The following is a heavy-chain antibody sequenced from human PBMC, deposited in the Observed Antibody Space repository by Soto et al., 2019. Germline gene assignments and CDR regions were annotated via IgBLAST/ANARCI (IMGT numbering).Heavy chain of an antibody. CDR2: INSHSGDT. CDR3: ARHDGTLAGSYFDF. V-gene: IGHV1-2*02. J-gene: IGHJ4*02. Sequence: QVQLVQSGAEVEKPGASVKVSCKTSGYTFTDYYIHWVRRAPGQGLEWMGWINSHSGDTRSAQRFQDRVTMTRDTSITTAYLELTRLTSDDTAVYYCARHDGTLAGSYFDFWGQGTLITVSA. D-gene: IGHD6-19*01. CDR1: GYTFTDYY.